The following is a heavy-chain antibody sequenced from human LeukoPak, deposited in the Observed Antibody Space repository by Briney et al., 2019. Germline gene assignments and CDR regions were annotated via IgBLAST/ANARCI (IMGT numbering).Heavy chain of an antibody. CDR2: IKQDGGES. J-gene: IGHJ4*02. V-gene: IGHV3-7*01. CDR3: AKDFPDGSRNWGFNY. Sequence: PGGSLRLSCEASGFNFNTYWMSWVRQAPGKGLEWLANIKQDGGESYHVDSVKGRFTISRDNAKNSLFLQMYSLRAEDTAVYYCAKDFPDGSRNWGFNYWGQGTLVTVSS. CDR1: GFNFNTYW. D-gene: IGHD3-10*01.